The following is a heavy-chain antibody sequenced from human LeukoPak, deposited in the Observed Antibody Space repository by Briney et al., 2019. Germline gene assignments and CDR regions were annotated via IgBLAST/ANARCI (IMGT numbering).Heavy chain of an antibody. CDR1: GFTFSSYW. J-gene: IGHJ4*02. V-gene: IGHV3-7*05. Sequence: GGSLRLSCTTSGFTFSSYWMSWVRQAPGKGLEWVANIKHDGSEKFYVDSVKGRFTISRDNAKNSLYLQMNSLRGEDTAVYYCARDWGYCSGDGCQERFDYWGQGTLATVSS. CDR3: ARDWGYCSGDGCQERFDY. CDR2: IKHDGSEK. D-gene: IGHD2-15*01.